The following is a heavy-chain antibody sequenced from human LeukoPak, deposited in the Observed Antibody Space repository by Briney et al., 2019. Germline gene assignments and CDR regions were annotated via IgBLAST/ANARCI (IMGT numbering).Heavy chain of an antibody. J-gene: IGHJ6*02. CDR2: ISSSSSYI. D-gene: IGHD6-6*01. Sequence: GGSLRLSCAASGFTFSSYSMNWVRQAPGKGLEWVSSISSSSSYIYYADSVKARFTISRDNAKNSLYLQMNSLRAEDTAVYYCARELMEYSSSTNYYYYGMDVWGQGTTVTVSS. V-gene: IGHV3-21*01. CDR3: ARELMEYSSSTNYYYYGMDV. CDR1: GFTFSSYS.